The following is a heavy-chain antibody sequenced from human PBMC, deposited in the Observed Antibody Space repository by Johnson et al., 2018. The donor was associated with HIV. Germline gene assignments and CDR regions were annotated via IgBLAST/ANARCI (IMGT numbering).Heavy chain of an antibody. CDR2: IFSVGDV. V-gene: IGHV3-66*02. CDR3: ARDGRDLVTRGSFDI. D-gene: IGHD3-9*01. J-gene: IGHJ3*02. Sequence: VQLVESGGGVVQPGGSLRLSCAASGFTVSSNYMSWVRQAPGKGLEWVSVIFSVGDVYYADSVKGRFTISRDNSKNTLYLQMNSLRAEDTAVYYCARDGRDLVTRGSFDIWGQGTVVTVSS. CDR1: GFTVSSNY.